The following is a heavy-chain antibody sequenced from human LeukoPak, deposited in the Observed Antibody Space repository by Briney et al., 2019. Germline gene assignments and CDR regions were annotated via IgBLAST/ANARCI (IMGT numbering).Heavy chain of an antibody. Sequence: PGRSLRLSCAASAFTFCSHARHWDRQAPGKGLEWVAVISYDGSNKYYADSVKGRFTISRDNSKNTLYLQMNSLRAEDTAVYYCARDFECLLSGYFYYWGQGTLVTVSS. CDR1: AFTFCSHA. V-gene: IGHV3-30-3*01. J-gene: IGHJ4*02. D-gene: IGHD3-3*01. CDR3: ARDFECLLSGYFYY. CDR2: ISYDGSNK.